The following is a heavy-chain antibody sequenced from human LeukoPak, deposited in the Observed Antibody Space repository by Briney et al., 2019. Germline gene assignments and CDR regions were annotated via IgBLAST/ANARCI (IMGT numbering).Heavy chain of an antibody. CDR1: GGSISSGAYY. CDR3: SRGDGDNQSY. V-gene: IGHV4-30-4*01. D-gene: IGHD4-17*01. J-gene: IGHJ4*02. CDR2: IYYSGSA. Sequence: SQTLSLTCTVSGGSISSGAYYWNWIRQPPGKGLVWIGYIYYSGSAYYNPSLKSRITISLDTSKNQFSLRLTSVTAADTAVYYCSRGDGDNQSYWGQGTLVTVSS.